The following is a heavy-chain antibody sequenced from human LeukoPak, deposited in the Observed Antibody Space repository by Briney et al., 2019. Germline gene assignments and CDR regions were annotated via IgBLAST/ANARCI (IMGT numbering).Heavy chain of an antibody. CDR2: IYTSGST. CDR3: TRGSIAYYYMDV. D-gene: IGHD3-22*01. CDR1: GGSISSYY. J-gene: IGHJ6*03. Sequence: SSETLSLTCTVSGGSISSYYWSWIRQPAGKGLEWIGRIYTSGSTNYNPSLKSRVTISVDTSKNQFSLKLSSVTAADTAVYYCTRGSIAYYYMDVWGKGTTVTISS. V-gene: IGHV4-4*07.